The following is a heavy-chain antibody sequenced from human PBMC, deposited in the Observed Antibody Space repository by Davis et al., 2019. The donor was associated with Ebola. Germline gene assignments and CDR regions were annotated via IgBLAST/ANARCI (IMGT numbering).Heavy chain of an antibody. J-gene: IGHJ3*02. V-gene: IGHV2-70*11. Sequence: SGPTLAKPSQTLTLTCTFSGFSLPTSGMCVSWIRQPPGKALEWLARIDWDDHKYYSTSLRTRLTISKDTSKNQVVLTMTNLDPVDTATYYCARSVELTMDDAFDIWGQGTMVTVSS. CDR3: ARSVELTMDDAFDI. D-gene: IGHD4/OR15-4a*01. CDR2: IDWDDHK. CDR1: GFSLPTSGMC.